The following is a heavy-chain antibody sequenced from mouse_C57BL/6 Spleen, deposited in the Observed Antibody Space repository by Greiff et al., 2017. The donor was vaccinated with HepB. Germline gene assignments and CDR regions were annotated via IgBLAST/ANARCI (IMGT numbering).Heavy chain of an antibody. CDR2: IYPSDSET. D-gene: IGHD2-1*01. CDR1: GYTFTSYW. CDR3: LYGNFLDY. V-gene: IGHV1-61*01. Sequence: VQLVESGAELVRPGSSVKLSCKASGYTFTSYWMDWVKQRPGQGLEWIGNIYPSDSETHYNQKFKDKATLTVDKSSSTAYMQLSSLTSEDSAVYYCLYGNFLDYWGQGTTLTVSS. J-gene: IGHJ2*01.